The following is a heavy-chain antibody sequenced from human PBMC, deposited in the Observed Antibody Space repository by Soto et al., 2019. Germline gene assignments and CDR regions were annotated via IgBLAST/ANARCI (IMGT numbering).Heavy chain of an antibody. J-gene: IGHJ6*02. CDR2: IIPIFGTA. CDR1: GGTFSSYA. Sequence: SVKVSCKASGGTFSSYAISWVRQAPGQGLEWMGGIIPIFGTANYAQKFQGRVTITADESTSTAYMELSSLRSEDTAVYYCARGLIRYSYGHRYYYYYYGMDVWGQGTTVTVSS. D-gene: IGHD5-18*01. CDR3: ARGLIRYSYGHRYYYYYYGMDV. V-gene: IGHV1-69*13.